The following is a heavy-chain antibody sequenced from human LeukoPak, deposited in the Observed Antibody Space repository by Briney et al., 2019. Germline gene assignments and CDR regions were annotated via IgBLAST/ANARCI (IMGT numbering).Heavy chain of an antibody. CDR1: GFTFDEYA. J-gene: IGHJ3*02. Sequence: GGSLRLSCAASGFTFDEYAMHWVRQAPGKGLEWVSLISGDGASTYYAPSVKGRVTVSRDNNRNSLFLQMNNLRTEDSALYYCAKDLSMVFDAFNIWGQGTLITVSS. D-gene: IGHD4/OR15-4a*01. CDR3: AKDLSMVFDAFNI. CDR2: ISGDGAST. V-gene: IGHV3-43*02.